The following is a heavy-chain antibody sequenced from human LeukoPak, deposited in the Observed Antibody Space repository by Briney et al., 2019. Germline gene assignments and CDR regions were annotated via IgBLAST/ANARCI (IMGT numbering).Heavy chain of an antibody. Sequence: SETLSLTCTVSGGSISDYYWSWIRQPPGKGLEWIGYFYYSGSANYNPSLKSRVTISVDTSKNQFSLKLSSVTAADTAVYYCAGVVILWGYYMDVWGKGTTVTVSS. CDR1: GGSISDYY. D-gene: IGHD3-22*01. J-gene: IGHJ6*03. CDR3: AGVVILWGYYMDV. V-gene: IGHV4-59*01. CDR2: FYYSGSA.